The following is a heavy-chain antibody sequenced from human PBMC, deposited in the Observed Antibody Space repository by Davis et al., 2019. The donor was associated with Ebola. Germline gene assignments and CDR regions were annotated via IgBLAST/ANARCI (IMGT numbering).Heavy chain of an antibody. Sequence: GESLKISCAASGFTFSSYAMHWVRQAPGKGLEYVSAISSNGGSTYYANSVKGRFTISRDNSKNTLYLQMNSLRAEDTAVYYCARSTGMDVWGQGTTVTVSS. CDR1: GFTFSSYA. D-gene: IGHD5/OR15-5a*01. CDR2: ISSNGGST. V-gene: IGHV3-64*01. J-gene: IGHJ6*02. CDR3: ARSTGMDV.